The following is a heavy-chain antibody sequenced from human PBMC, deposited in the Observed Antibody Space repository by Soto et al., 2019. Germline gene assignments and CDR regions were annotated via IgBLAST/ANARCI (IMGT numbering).Heavy chain of an antibody. CDR1: GYTFTSYG. V-gene: IGHV1-18*01. J-gene: IGHJ6*02. CDR3: ARDLFVWSGYRDYYYGMDV. CDR2: ISAYNGNT. Sequence: ASVKVSCKASGYTFTSYGISWVRQAPGQGLEWMGWISAYNGNTNYAQKLQGRVTMTTDTSTSTAYMELRNLRSDDTAVYYCARDLFVWSGYRDYYYGMDVWGQGTTVTVSS. D-gene: IGHD3-3*01.